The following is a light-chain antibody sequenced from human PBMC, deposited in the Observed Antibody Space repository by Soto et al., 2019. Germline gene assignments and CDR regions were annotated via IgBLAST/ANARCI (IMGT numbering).Light chain of an antibody. V-gene: IGLV2-14*01. CDR2: EVT. CDR1: SSDIGIYKY. J-gene: IGLJ1*01. Sequence: QSVLTQPASVSGSPGQSIAISCTGSSSDIGIYKYVSWYQQHPGKVPKLIIYEVTNRPSGVSNRFSGSKSGNTASLTISGLQAEDEADYYCSSYTTSSTRLFGTGTKLTVL. CDR3: SSYTTSSTRL.